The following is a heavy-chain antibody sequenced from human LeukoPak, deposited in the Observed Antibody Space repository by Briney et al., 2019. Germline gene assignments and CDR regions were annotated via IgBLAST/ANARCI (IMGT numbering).Heavy chain of an antibody. Sequence: ASVKVSCKASGYTFTGYGISWVRQAPGQGLEWMGWISAYNGNTNYAQKSQGRVTITADKSTSTAYMELSSLRSEDTAVYYCARALASGNNWFDPWGQGTLVTVSS. CDR2: ISAYNGNT. J-gene: IGHJ5*02. CDR3: ARALASGNNWFDP. D-gene: IGHD3-10*01. V-gene: IGHV1-18*01. CDR1: GYTFTGYG.